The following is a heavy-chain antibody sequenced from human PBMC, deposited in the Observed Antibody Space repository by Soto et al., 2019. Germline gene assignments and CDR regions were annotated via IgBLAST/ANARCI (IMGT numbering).Heavy chain of an antibody. CDR1: GGTFSTSA. CDR2: IMPIFRTP. CDR3: ARDKDRQQLRGIFYYMLDI. J-gene: IGHJ6*02. Sequence: QVQLEQSGAEVKKPGSSVKVSCKASGGTFSTSAISWVRQAPGQGLEWMGGIMPIFRTPDYAQKFQSRVTXTXDXXTSTDYMELSGLRYDDTAIYYCARDKDRQQLRGIFYYMLDICGPGTTVTVSS. V-gene: IGHV1-69*13. D-gene: IGHD2-8*01.